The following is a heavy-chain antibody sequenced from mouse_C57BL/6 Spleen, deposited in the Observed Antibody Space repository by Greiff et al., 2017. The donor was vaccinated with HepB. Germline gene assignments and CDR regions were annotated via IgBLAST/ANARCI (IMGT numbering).Heavy chain of an antibody. CDR2: IYPGSGNT. J-gene: IGHJ2*01. Sequence: VKLVESGAELVRPGASVKLSCKASGYTFTDYYINWVKQRPGQGLEWIARIYPGSGNTYYNEKFKGKATLPAEKSSSTAYMQLSSLTSDDSAVSFCATLRDYSDSSFYFDYWGQGTTLTDSS. CDR1: GYTFTDYY. V-gene: IGHV1-76*01. D-gene: IGHD1-1*01. CDR3: ATLRDYSDSSFYFDY.